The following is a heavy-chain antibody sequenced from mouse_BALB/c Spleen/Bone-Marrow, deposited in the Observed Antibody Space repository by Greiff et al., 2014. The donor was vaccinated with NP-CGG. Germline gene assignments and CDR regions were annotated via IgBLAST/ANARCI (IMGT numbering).Heavy chain of an antibody. CDR1: GFNIKDTY. Sequence: DVQLQESGSELVKPGASVKLSCAASGFNIKDTYMHWVKQRPEQGLEWIGRIDPANGDTKYDPEFQGRATITADTSSNTAYLQLSSLTSEDTAVYYCTRPSFYYGSSYWYFDVWGAGTTVTVSS. J-gene: IGHJ1*01. V-gene: IGHV14-3*02. CDR3: TRPSFYYGSSYWYFDV. CDR2: IDPANGDT. D-gene: IGHD1-1*01.